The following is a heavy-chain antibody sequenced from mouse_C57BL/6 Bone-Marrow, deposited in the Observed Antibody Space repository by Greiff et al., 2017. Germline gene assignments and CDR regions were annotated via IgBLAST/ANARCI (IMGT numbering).Heavy chain of an antibody. V-gene: IGHV1-9*01. CDR2: ILPGSGST. CDR1: GYTFTGYW. D-gene: IGHD2-2*01. J-gene: IGHJ1*03. CDR3: ARSWLPRDVYWYFDV. Sequence: QVQLQQSGAELMKPGASVKLSCKATGYTFTGYWIEWVKQRPGHGLEWIGEILPGSGSTNYNEKFKGKATFTAETASNTAYMQLSSLTPEDAAIYYCARSWLPRDVYWYFDVWGTGTTVTVSA.